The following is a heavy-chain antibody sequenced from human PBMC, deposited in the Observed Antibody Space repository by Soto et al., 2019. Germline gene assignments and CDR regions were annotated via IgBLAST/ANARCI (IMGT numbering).Heavy chain of an antibody. CDR3: ATLPPRIVVVMSPFPS. D-gene: IGHD2-21*01. CDR2: IYHSGMA. J-gene: IGHJ4*02. Sequence: VQLRQSGSGLVKPSGTLSLTCFVSGTSISSTFWWTWVRHAPGKGLEWIGEIYHSGMAKYNPSLKSRVTISVDKSSNQFSLMLTSVTAADTAMYYCATLPPRIVVVMSPFPSWGQGTPVTVSS. CDR1: GTSISSTFW. V-gene: IGHV4-4*02.